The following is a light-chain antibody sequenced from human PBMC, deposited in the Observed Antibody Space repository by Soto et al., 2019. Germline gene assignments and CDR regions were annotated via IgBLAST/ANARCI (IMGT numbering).Light chain of an antibody. Sequence: SALTQPPSVSGAPGQRVTISCAGSASNIGASYDVHWYQQVPGTAPKLLIYGNFNRPSGVPDRFSGSKSGTSASLAITGLQAEDEADYYCQSYDYNLSGVLFGGGTQLTVL. CDR2: GNF. CDR1: ASNIGASYD. J-gene: IGLJ2*01. V-gene: IGLV1-40*01. CDR3: QSYDYNLSGVL.